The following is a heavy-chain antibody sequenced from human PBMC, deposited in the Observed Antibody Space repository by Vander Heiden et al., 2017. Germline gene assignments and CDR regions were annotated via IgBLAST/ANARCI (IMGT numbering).Heavy chain of an antibody. Sequence: ELQLLEPGGVLVQPGGSLRLSCAASGFTFSSYAMSWVRPATGKGLEWVSAISGSGGSTYYADSVKGLFTISRDNSKNTLYLQMNSLRAEDTAVYYCAKDINWIPQALDYWGQGTLVTVSS. CDR1: GFTFSSYA. D-gene: IGHD1-20*01. CDR2: ISGSGGST. J-gene: IGHJ4*02. CDR3: AKDINWIPQALDY. V-gene: IGHV3-23*01.